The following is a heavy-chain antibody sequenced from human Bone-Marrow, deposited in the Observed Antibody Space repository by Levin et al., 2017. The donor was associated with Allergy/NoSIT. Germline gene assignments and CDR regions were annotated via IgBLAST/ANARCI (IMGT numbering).Heavy chain of an antibody. V-gene: IGHV3-23*01. D-gene: IGHD2-8*01. CDR1: GFTFNSYS. J-gene: IGHJ4*02. CDR2: IIGSGYNA. Sequence: GGSLRLSCAASGFTFNSYSMNWVRQAPGKGLEWVSTIIGSGYNAFYADSVKGRFTISRDNSRNTLYLHMDSLRAEDTAIYYCAKAAGYCATATCYRFDHWGQGALVTVSS. CDR3: AKAAGYCATATCYRFDH.